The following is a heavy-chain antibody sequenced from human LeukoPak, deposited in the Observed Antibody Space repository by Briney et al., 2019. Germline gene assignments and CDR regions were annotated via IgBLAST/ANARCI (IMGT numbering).Heavy chain of an antibody. CDR1: GFTFSSYA. D-gene: IGHD4-17*01. CDR2: ISYDGSNK. V-gene: IGHV3-30*04. J-gene: IGHJ6*02. Sequence: GRSLRLSCAASGFTFSSYAMHWVRQAPGKGLEWVAVISYDGSNKYYADSVKGRFTISRDNSKNTLYLQMNSLRAEDTAAYYCARDLSLPTVTKYYYYYGMDVWGQGTTVTVSS. CDR3: ARDLSLPTVTKYYYYYGMDV.